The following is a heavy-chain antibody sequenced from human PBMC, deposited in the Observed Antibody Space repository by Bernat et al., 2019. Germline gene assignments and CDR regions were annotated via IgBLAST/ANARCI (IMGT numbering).Heavy chain of an antibody. CDR3: ARAGSSSPRNYYYGMDV. Sequence: QVQLVQSGAEEKKPGASVKVSCKASGYTFTSYAMHWVRQAPGQRLEWMGWINAGNGNTKYSQKFQGRVTITRDTSASTAYMELSSLRSEDTAVYYCARAGSSSPRNYYYGMDVWGQGTTVTVSS. J-gene: IGHJ6*02. V-gene: IGHV1-3*05. D-gene: IGHD6-13*01. CDR1: GYTFTSYA. CDR2: INAGNGNT.